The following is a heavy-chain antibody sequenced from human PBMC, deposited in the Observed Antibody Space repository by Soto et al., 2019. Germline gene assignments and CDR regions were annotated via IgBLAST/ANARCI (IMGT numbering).Heavy chain of an antibody. Sequence: SETLSLTCSFSGDSVTSHYLTWIRQSPEKGLEWIGYMYYTGFTHYNPSLKSRLTISVDTSKNQFTLKLTSVTAADTAVYYCARKFSNYGSGSYYYDYWGQGTLVTVSS. V-gene: IGHV4-59*02. CDR3: ARKFSNYGSGSYYYDY. CDR2: MYYTGFT. D-gene: IGHD3-10*01. J-gene: IGHJ4*02. CDR1: GDSVTSHY.